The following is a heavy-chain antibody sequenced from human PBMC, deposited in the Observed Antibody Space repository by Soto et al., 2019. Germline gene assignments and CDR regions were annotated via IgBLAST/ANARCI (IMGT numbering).Heavy chain of an antibody. CDR2: ISGSGVST. CDR1: GFTFNNYA. J-gene: IGHJ4*02. V-gene: IGHV3-23*01. CDR3: AKDPRRGIPAPHSDID. Sequence: GGSLRLSCAASGFTFNNYAMTWVRQAPGKGLERVSGISGSGVSTYYGDSVKGRFIISRDNSENTLFLQMNSLRAEDTAIYYCAKDPRRGIPAPHSDIDWGLGTLVTVSS. D-gene: IGHD6-13*01.